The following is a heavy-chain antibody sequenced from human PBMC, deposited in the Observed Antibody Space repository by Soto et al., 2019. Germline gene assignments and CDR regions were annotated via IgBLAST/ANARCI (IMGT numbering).Heavy chain of an antibody. CDR3: ASIVVPAAPFDY. CDR1: GGSINNNYYY. CDR2: VSFTGTT. V-gene: IGHV4-39*07. D-gene: IGHD2-2*01. Sequence: PSETLSLTCSVSGGSINNNYYYWGWVRQPPGKGLEWIGSVSFTGTTYYSPSLKSRVTISVDTSKNQFSLKLSSVTAADTAVYYCASIVVPAAPFDYWGQGTLVTVSS. J-gene: IGHJ4*02.